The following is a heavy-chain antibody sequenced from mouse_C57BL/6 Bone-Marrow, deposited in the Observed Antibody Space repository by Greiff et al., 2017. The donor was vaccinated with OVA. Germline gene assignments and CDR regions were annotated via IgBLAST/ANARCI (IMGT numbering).Heavy chain of an antibody. D-gene: IGHD1-1*01. CDR3: AREGSSYTDYCV. CDR2: IYPGDGDT. V-gene: IGHV1-82*01. J-gene: IGHJ1*03. CDR1: GYAFSSSW. Sequence: QVQLQQSGPELVKPGASVKISCKASGYAFSSSWMNWVKQRPGQGLEWIGRIYPGDGDTNYNGKFKGKATQTADTSSSTAYMQLSSLTSEDSAVYFCAREGSSYTDYCVWGTGTTVTVSS.